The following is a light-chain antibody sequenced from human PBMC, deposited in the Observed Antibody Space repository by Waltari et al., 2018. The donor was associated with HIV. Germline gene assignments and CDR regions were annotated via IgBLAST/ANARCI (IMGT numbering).Light chain of an antibody. CDR1: SNDVGGYKY. CDR3: SSYASTSTRV. J-gene: IGLJ3*02. Sequence: QSALTQPAPVSGSPGQSITIPCTGTSNDVGGYKYVSWYQQHPGKAPKVVIYEVSNRPSGVSTPFSGSMSGNTASLAISGLQAEDEADYYCSSYASTSTRVFGGGTKLTVL. CDR2: EVS. V-gene: IGLV2-14*01.